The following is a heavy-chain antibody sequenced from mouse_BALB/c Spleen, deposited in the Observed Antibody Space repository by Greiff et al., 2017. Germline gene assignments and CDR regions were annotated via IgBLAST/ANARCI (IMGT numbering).Heavy chain of an antibody. Sequence: EVKLMESGGGLVQPGGSMKLSCVASGFTFSNYWMNWVRQSPEKGLEWVAEIRLKSNNYATHYAESVKGRFTISRDDSKSSVYLQMNNLRAEDTGIYYCTRGGYYGNTLDYWGQGTTLTVSS. J-gene: IGHJ2*01. V-gene: IGHV6-6*02. CDR3: TRGGYYGNTLDY. D-gene: IGHD2-1*01. CDR1: GFTFSNYW. CDR2: IRLKSNNYAT.